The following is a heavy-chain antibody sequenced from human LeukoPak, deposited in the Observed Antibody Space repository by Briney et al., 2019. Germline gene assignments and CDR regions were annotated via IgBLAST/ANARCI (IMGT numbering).Heavy chain of an antibody. D-gene: IGHD3-3*01. CDR1: GFTFGDYA. J-gene: IGHJ3*02. V-gene: IGHV3-20*04. CDR2: IDWNGGRT. CDR3: ATGLSGLSDTFDI. Sequence: GGSLRLSCAASGFTFGDYAMTWVRQAPGKGPEWVSGIDWNGGRTGYADSVKGRFTISRDNAKNSLYLQMNSLRAEDTALYYCATGLSGLSDTFDIWGQGTMVSVSS.